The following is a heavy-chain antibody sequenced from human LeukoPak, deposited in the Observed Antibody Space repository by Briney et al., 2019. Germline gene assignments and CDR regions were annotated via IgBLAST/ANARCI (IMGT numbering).Heavy chain of an antibody. J-gene: IGHJ4*02. V-gene: IGHV1-2*02. CDR3: ARSHGPSLRLGVLSFFDY. D-gene: IGHD3-16*02. CDR2: IDPNSGGT. Sequence: ASVKVSCNASGYTFTGYYVHWVRQAPGQALEWMGWIDPNSGGTNYAQTFQGRVTMTRDTSISTAYMELSRLRSDDTAVYYCARSHGPSLRLGVLSFFDYWAQGTLVTVSS. CDR1: GYTFTGYY.